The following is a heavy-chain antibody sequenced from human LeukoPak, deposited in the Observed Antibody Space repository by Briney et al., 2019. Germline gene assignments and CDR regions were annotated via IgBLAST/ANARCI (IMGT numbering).Heavy chain of an antibody. CDR2: IYSGGSI. J-gene: IGHJ3*02. CDR3: ARDARWLQGRDI. Sequence: PGGSLRLSCAASGIXVSSNYITWVRQAPGKGLEWVSVIYSGGSIYYADAVKGRFTSSRDNSKNTLYLQMNSLRAEDTAVYYCARDARWLQGRDIWGQGTMVTVSS. D-gene: IGHD5-24*01. V-gene: IGHV3-53*01. CDR1: GIXVSSNY.